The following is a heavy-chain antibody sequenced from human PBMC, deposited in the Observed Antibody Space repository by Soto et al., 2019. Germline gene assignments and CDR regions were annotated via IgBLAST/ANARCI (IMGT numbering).Heavy chain of an antibody. CDR3: ALRGRGYSYGYPGYFDY. D-gene: IGHD5-18*01. J-gene: IGHJ4*02. CDR1: GYSFTSYW. CDR2: IDPSDSYT. Sequence: PGESLKISCKGSGYSFTSYWISWVRQMPGKGLEWMGRIDPSDSYTNYSPSFQGHVTISADKSISTAYLQWSSLKASDTAMYYCALRGRGYSYGYPGYFDYWGQGTLVTVSS. V-gene: IGHV5-10-1*01.